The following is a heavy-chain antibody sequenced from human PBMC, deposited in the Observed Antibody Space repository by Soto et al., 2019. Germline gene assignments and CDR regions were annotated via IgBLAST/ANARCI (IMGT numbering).Heavy chain of an antibody. CDR2: INHSGST. CDR1: GGSFSGYY. CDR3: ARGRRAMVRGGGGFYGMDV. V-gene: IGHV4-34*01. D-gene: IGHD3-10*01. J-gene: IGHJ6*02. Sequence: SETLSLTCAVYGGSFSGYYWSWIRQPPGKGLEWIGEINHSGSTNYNPSLKSRVTISVETSKNQFSLKLSSVTAADTAVYYCARGRRAMVRGGGGFYGMDVWGQGTTVTVSS.